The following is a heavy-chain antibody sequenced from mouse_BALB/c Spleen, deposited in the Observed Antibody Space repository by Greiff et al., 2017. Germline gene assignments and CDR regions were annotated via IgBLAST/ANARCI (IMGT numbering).Heavy chain of an antibody. Sequence: EVKVVESGGGLVQPGGSRKLSCAASGFTFSSFGMHWVRQAPEKGLEWVAYISSGSSTIYYADTVKGRFTISRDNPKNTLFLQMTSLRSEDTAMYYCARGLAWYFDVWGAGTTVTVSS. J-gene: IGHJ1*01. CDR3: ARGLAWYFDV. CDR2: ISSGSSTI. D-gene: IGHD3-3*01. CDR1: GFTFSSFG. V-gene: IGHV5-17*02.